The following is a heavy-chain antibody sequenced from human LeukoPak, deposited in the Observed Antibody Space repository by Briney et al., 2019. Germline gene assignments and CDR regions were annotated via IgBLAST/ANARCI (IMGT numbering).Heavy chain of an antibody. V-gene: IGHV1-2*02. CDR3: ARNPHSITIFGVVINDAFDI. J-gene: IGHJ3*02. Sequence: ASVKVSCKASGYTFTDYYIHWMRQAPGQGLEWMGWINPNSGGTNYVQKFQGRVPMTRDTSTSTVYMELSSLRSEDTAVYYCARNPHSITIFGVVINDAFDIWGQGTMVTVSS. CDR1: GYTFTDYY. CDR2: INPNSGGT. D-gene: IGHD3-3*01.